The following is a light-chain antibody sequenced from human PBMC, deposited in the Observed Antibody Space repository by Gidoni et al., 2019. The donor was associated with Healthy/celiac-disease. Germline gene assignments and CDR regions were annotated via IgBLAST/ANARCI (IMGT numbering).Light chain of an antibody. CDR3: CSYAGRRHVV. V-gene: IGLV2-23*02. J-gene: IGLJ2*01. Sequence: QSALTQPAYVAGSPGQSITISCTGTSSDVGSYNLVSWYQQHPGKAPKLMIYEVSKRPSGVSNRFSGSKSCNTASLPISGLQAEDEADYSCCSYAGRRHVVFGGGTKLTVL. CDR2: EVS. CDR1: SSDVGSYNL.